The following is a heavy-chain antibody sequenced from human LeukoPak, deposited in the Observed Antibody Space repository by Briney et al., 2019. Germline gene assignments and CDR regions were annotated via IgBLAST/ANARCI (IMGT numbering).Heavy chain of an antibody. CDR1: GFTFSDYY. J-gene: IGHJ4*02. D-gene: IGHD3-10*01. V-gene: IGHV3-11*04. CDR3: ASGLRPTFFDY. Sequence: GSLRLSCAASGFTFSDYYMSWIRQAPGKGLEWVSYISSSGSTTYYADSVKGRFTISRDNAKNSLYLQMNSLRAEDTAVYYCASGLRPTFFDYRGQGTLVTVSS. CDR2: ISSSGSTT.